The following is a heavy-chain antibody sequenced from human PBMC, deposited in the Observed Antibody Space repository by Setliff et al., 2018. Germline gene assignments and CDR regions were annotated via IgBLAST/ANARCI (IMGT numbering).Heavy chain of an antibody. CDR2: IIPIFGTA. CDR1: GGTFSSYA. J-gene: IGHJ6*03. V-gene: IGHV1-69*06. D-gene: IGHD5-12*01. CDR3: ARVRLVATTNYYYYYYMDV. Sequence: SVKVSCKASGGTFSSYAISWVRQAPGQGLEWMGRIIPIFGTANYAQKFQGRVTITADKSTSTAYMELSSLRAEDTAVYYCARVRLVATTNYYYYYYMDVWGKGTTVTVSS.